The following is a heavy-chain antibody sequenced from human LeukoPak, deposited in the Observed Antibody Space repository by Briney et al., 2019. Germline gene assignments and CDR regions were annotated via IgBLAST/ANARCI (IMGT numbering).Heavy chain of an antibody. V-gene: IGHV3-66*01. CDR1: GFTVRSNY. CDR3: ATISDLLFYFHS. CDR2: LYTGGNT. J-gene: IGHJ4*02. Sequence: QSGGSLRLSCAASGFTVRSNYMSWVRQAPGKGLKWVSLLYTGGNTYYADSVKGRFTLSRGNSKNTVYLQMNSLRVEDTAMYYCATISDLLFYFHSWGQGTLVTVSS.